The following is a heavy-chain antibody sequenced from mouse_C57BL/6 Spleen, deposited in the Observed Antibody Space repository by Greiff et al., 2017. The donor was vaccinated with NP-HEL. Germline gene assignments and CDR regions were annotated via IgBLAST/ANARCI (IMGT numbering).Heavy chain of an antibody. J-gene: IGHJ2*01. D-gene: IGHD1-1*01. CDR2: IYPGDGDT. CDR3: ARKSTTVVGKYFDY. V-gene: IGHV1-82*01. Sequence: VQLQHSGPELVKPGASVKISCKASGYAFSSSWMNWVKQRPGKGLEWIGRIYPGDGDTNYNGKFKGKATLTADKSSSTAYMQLSSLTSEDSAVYFCARKSTTVVGKYFDYWGQGTTLTVSS. CDR1: GYAFSSSW.